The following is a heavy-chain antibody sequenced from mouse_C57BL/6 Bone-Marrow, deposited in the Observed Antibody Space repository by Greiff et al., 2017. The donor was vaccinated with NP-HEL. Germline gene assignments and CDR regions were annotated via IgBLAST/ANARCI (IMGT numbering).Heavy chain of an antibody. CDR1: GYAFSSYW. Sequence: QVQLQQSGAELVKPGASVKISCKASGYAFSSYWMNWVKQRPGKGLEWIGQIYPGDGDTNYNGKFKGKATLTADKSSSTAYMQLSSLTSEDSAVYFCASSRPCSNCERYYFDYWGQGTTLTVSS. D-gene: IGHD2-5*01. CDR2: IYPGDGDT. CDR3: ASSRPCSNCERYYFDY. J-gene: IGHJ2*01. V-gene: IGHV1-80*01.